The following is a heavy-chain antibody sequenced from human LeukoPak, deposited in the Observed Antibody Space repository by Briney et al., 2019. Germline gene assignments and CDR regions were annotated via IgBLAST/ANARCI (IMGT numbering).Heavy chain of an antibody. CDR2: INPNSGGT. Sequence: ASVNVSCKASGYTFTGYYMHWVRQAPGQGLEWMGWINPNSGGTNYAQKFQGRVTMTRDTSISTAYMELSRLRSDDTAVYYCARTTTVTRDAFDIWGQGTMVTVSS. CDR1: GYTFTGYY. D-gene: IGHD4-17*01. J-gene: IGHJ3*02. CDR3: ARTTTVTRDAFDI. V-gene: IGHV1-2*02.